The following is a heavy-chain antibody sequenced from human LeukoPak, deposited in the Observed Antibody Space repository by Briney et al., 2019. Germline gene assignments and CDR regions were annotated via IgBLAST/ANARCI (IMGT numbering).Heavy chain of an antibody. J-gene: IGHJ4*02. V-gene: IGHV3-11*04. Sequence: GGSLRLSCAASGFTFSDYYMSWIRQAPGKGLEWVSYISISGSTIYYADSVKGRFTISRDNVMNSLYLQMNSLRAEDTAVYYCARDRTLRYCGGGSCHSLEYWGQGTLVTVSS. CDR2: ISISGSTI. D-gene: IGHD2-15*01. CDR1: GFTFSDYY. CDR3: ARDRTLRYCGGGSCHSLEY.